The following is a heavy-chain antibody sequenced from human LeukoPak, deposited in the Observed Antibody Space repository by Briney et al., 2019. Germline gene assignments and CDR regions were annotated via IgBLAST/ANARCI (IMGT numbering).Heavy chain of an antibody. V-gene: IGHV4-30-4*01. D-gene: IGHD3-22*01. J-gene: IGHJ3*02. Sequence: SQTLSLTCTVSGGSISSGDYYWRWIRQPPGKGLEWIGYIYYSGSTYYNPSLKSRVTISVDTSKNQFSLKLSSVTAADTAVYYCARGYYYDSMGDAFDIWGQGTMVTVSS. CDR1: GGSISSGDYY. CDR2: IYYSGST. CDR3: ARGYYYDSMGDAFDI.